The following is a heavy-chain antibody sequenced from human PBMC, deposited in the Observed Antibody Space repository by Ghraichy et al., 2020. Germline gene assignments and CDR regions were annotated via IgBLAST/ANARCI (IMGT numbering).Heavy chain of an antibody. CDR3: ARDPTYGALDY. J-gene: IGHJ4*02. D-gene: IGHD4-17*01. CDR2: INDDAKER. CDR1: GFPFNKFW. Sequence: GESLRLSCAASGFPFNKFWMTWVRQAPGKGLEWVANINDDAKERYYVDSVKGRFTISRDNAKNSLYLQMNSLRVEDTAVYYCARDPTYGALDYWGQGILVTVSS. V-gene: IGHV3-7*03.